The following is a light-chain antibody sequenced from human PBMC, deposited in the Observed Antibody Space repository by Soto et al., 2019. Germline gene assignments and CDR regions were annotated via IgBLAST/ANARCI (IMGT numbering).Light chain of an antibody. V-gene: IGLV1-51*01. Sequence: QSVLTQPPSVSAAPGQKVTISCSGSSSNIGNNYVSWYQQLPGTAPKLLIYDNNQRPSGIPDRFSASKSGTSATLGITGHQIGHEADYYCEVWDSLNKDVLFGGATQLTVL. CDR1: SSNIGNNY. J-gene: IGLJ2*01. CDR3: EVWDSLNKDVL. CDR2: DNN.